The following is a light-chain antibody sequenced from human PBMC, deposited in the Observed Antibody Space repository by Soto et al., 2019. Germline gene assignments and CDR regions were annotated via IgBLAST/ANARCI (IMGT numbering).Light chain of an antibody. J-gene: IGLJ7*01. CDR3: AAWDDSLNGAV. CDR1: SSNIGSNT. CDR2: SNY. Sequence: QLVLTQPPSASGTPGQRVTISCSGSSSNIGSNTVNWYQQLPGTAPKLLIYSNYQRPSGVPDRFSGSKSGTSASLAISGLQSEDEADYYCAAWDDSLNGAVFGGGTQLTVL. V-gene: IGLV1-44*01.